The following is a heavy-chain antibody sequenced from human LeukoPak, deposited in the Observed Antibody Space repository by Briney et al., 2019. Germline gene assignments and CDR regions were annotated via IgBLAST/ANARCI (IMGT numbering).Heavy chain of an antibody. Sequence: GGSLRLSCAASGFTFSSYSMNWVRQAPGRGLEWVSSISSSSSYIYYADSVKGRFTISRDNAKNSLYLQMDSLRVEDTAEYYCARDPYSGNYGAYYYYYMDVWGKGTTVTVSS. CDR1: GFTFSSYS. CDR2: ISSSSSYI. CDR3: ARDPYSGNYGAYYYYYMDV. V-gene: IGHV3-21*06. J-gene: IGHJ6*03. D-gene: IGHD1-26*01.